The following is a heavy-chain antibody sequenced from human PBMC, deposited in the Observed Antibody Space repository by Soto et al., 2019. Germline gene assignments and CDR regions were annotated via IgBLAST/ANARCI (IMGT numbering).Heavy chain of an antibody. CDR2: IYYSGST. CDR3: GRHYGPEYSSSWYDS. J-gene: IGHJ5*01. D-gene: IGHD6-13*01. CDR1: GGSISRYY. V-gene: IGHV4-59*08. Sequence: PSETLSLTCTVSGGSISRYYWSWIRQPPGKGLEWIGDIYYSGSTSYNPSLKSRVSFSVDTSKNQFSLKLTSVTAADTAIYYCGRHYGPEYSSSWYDSWGQGTLVTVSS.